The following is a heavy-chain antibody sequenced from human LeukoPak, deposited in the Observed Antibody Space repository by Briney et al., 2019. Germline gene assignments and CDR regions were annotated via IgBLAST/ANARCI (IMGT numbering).Heavy chain of an antibody. V-gene: IGHV4-38-2*02. J-gene: IGHJ4*02. D-gene: IGHD5-18*01. CDR2: IYHSGST. CDR1: GYSISSGYQ. CDR3: AGVGGRVDTAMVIDY. Sequence: SETLSLTCTVSGYSISSGYQWGWIRQPPGKGLEWIGNIYHSGSTYYNPSLKSRVAMSVDTSKNQFSLKLSSVTAADTAVYYCAGVGGRVDTAMVIDYWGQGTLVTVSS.